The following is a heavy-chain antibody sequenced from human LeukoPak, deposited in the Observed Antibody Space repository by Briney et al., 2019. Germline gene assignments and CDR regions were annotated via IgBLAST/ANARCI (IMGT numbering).Heavy chain of an antibody. J-gene: IGHJ4*02. CDR3: AREGSMTARPFVSIDY. CDR2: IHTSGSV. D-gene: IGHD6-6*01. V-gene: IGHV4-4*07. CDR1: GGSISTYY. Sequence: PSETLSLTCTVSGGSISTYYWSWVRQPAGKGLEWSGRIHTSGSVDYNPSLKSRVTMSVDTSKKQFSLTLSSVTAADTAMYYCAREGSMTARPFVSIDYWGQGTLVTVSS.